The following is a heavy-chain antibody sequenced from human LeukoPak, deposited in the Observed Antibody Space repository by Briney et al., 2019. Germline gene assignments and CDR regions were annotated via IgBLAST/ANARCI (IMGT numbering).Heavy chain of an antibody. CDR2: ISWNSGSI. J-gene: IGHJ4*02. Sequence: GRSLRLSCAASGFTFDDYAMHWVRQAPGKGLEWVSGISWNSGSIGYADSVKGRSTISRDNAKNSLYLQMNSLRAEDTALYYCAKGYYYDSSGYHGAYFDYWGQGTLVTVSS. CDR3: AKGYYYDSSGYHGAYFDY. D-gene: IGHD3-22*01. CDR1: GFTFDDYA. V-gene: IGHV3-9*01.